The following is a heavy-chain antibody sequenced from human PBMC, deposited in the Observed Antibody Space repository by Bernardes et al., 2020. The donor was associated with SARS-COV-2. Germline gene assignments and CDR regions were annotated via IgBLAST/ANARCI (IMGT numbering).Heavy chain of an antibody. D-gene: IGHD3-22*01. CDR3: VRQIGYYYESTNDYALTNWFDP. J-gene: IGHJ5*02. CDR1: GGSISDNRYY. V-gene: IGHV4-39*01. CDR2: IYYSGGT. Sequence: SETLSLTCSVSGGSISDNRYYWAWIRQPPGKGLEWIGNIYYSGGTYYNPSLKSRLTISGDTSKNQFSLKLSSVTAADTAVYFCVRQIGYYYESTNDYALTNWFDPWGQGTLVTISS.